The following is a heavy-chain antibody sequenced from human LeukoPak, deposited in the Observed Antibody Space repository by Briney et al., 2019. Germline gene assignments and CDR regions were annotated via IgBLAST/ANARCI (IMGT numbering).Heavy chain of an antibody. J-gene: IGHJ3*02. D-gene: IGHD5-24*01. CDR2: IYYSGST. CDR3: ARDPGRDGSGAFDI. CDR1: GGSNY. Sequence: LETLSLTCTVSGGSNYWSWIRQPPGKGLEWIGYIYYSGSTNYNPSLKSRVTISVDTSKNQFSLKLSSVTAADTAVYYCARDPGRDGSGAFDIWGQGTMVTVSS. V-gene: IGHV4-59*01.